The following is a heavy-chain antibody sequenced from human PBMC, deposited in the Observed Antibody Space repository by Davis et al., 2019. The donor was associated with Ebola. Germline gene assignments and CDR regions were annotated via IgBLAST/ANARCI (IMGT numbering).Heavy chain of an antibody. J-gene: IGHJ3*01. CDR3: ASAIVVTAPDGFDV. D-gene: IGHD2-21*02. Sequence: MPSETLSLTCTVSGGSISSYYWSWIRQPPGKGLEWIGYSHYSGNTDYNASLRSRVTISVDTSKNQFSLNLRSVTAADTAVYYCASAIVVTAPDGFDVWGQGTMVTVSS. CDR1: GGSISSYY. V-gene: IGHV4-59*08. CDR2: SHYSGNT.